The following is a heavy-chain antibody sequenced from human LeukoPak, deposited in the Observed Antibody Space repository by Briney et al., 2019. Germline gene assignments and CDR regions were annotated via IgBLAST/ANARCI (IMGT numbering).Heavy chain of an antibody. CDR3: AIESGSYPNSGGVDY. CDR1: GGSLSSNY. CDR2: IHASGTT. Sequence: SETLSLTCTISGGSLSSNYWSWIRQPAGKGLEWIGRIHASGTTNYDPSLKRRLTMSVDTSKNQFSLKLSSVTAADTAVYYCAIESGSYPNSGGVDYWGQGTLVTVSS. D-gene: IGHD1-26*01. J-gene: IGHJ4*02. V-gene: IGHV4-4*07.